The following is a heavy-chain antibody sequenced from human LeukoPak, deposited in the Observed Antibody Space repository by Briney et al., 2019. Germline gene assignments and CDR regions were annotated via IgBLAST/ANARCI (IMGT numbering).Heavy chain of an antibody. V-gene: IGHV4-34*01. CDR2: INHSGST. CDR3: ARVLDYDSSGYVAFDI. D-gene: IGHD3-22*01. Sequence: SETLSLTCAVYGGSFSGYFWSWIRQPPGKGLEWIGEINHSGSTNSNPSLKSRVTISADTSKNQFSLKLSSVTAADTAVYYCARVLDYDSSGYVAFDIWGQGTMVTVSS. J-gene: IGHJ3*02. CDR1: GGSFSGYF.